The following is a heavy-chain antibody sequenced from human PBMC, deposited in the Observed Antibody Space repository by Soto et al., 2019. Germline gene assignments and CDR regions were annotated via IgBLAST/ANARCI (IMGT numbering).Heavy chain of an antibody. V-gene: IGHV1-8*01. CDR1: GYTFTDYD. D-gene: IGHD2-8*02. CDR3: AVNTGS. CDR2: VSPDHGNA. Sequence: QVRVVQSGAEVKKPGASVKVSCKTSGYTFTDYDINWVRQAPGQGLEWMGWVSPDHGNAGYARQFQGRITMTSDTSITTVFMELTNLRPEDTAVYYCAVNTGSWGQGTKVTV. J-gene: IGHJ5*02.